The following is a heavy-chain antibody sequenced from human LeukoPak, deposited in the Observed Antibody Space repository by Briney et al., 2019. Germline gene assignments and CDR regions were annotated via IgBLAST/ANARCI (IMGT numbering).Heavy chain of an antibody. CDR1: GGSLSGYY. CDR3: ARIRITMVRGVMKEVWFDP. J-gene: IGHJ5*02. CDR2: IYYSGST. D-gene: IGHD3-10*01. V-gene: IGHV4-34*01. Sequence: SETLSLTCAVYGGSLSGYYWSWIRQPPGKGLEWIGSIYYSGSTYYNPSLKSRVTISVDTSKNQFSLKLSSVTAADTAVYYCARIRITMVRGVMKEVWFDPWGQGTLVTVSS.